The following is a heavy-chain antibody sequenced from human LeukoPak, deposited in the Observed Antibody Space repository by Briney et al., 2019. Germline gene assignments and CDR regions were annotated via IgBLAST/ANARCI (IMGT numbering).Heavy chain of an antibody. CDR3: ARHFWRATAFDP. V-gene: IGHV4-39*01. CDR1: GGSISSSSYY. D-gene: IGHD3-3*01. J-gene: IGHJ5*02. CDR2: IYYGGST. Sequence: SETPSLTCTVSGGSISSSSYYWGWVRQPPGKGLEWIGSIYYGGSTYYNPSLKSRVTISVDTSKNQFSLKLSSVTAADTAVYYCARHFWRATAFDPWGQGTLVTVSS.